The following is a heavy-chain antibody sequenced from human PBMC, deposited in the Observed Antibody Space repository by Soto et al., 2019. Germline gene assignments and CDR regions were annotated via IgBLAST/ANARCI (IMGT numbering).Heavy chain of an antibody. Sequence: SVKVSCKVSGYTLTELSMHWVRQAPGKGLEWMGGFDPEDGETIYAQKFQGRVTMTEDTSTDTAYMELSSLRSEDTAVYYCAIFDSSGYWSRFDYWGQGTLVTVSS. CDR1: GYTLTELS. CDR3: AIFDSSGYWSRFDY. J-gene: IGHJ4*02. V-gene: IGHV1-24*01. CDR2: FDPEDGET. D-gene: IGHD3-22*01.